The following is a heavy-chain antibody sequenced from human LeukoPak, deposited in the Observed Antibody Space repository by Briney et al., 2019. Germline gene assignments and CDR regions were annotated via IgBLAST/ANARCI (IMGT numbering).Heavy chain of an antibody. J-gene: IGHJ3*02. V-gene: IGHV1-2*06. Sequence: GASLKVSRRASGYTFTAYYIHWVRQAPGQGLEWMGRINPNSGGTDSAQRFQGRVTMTRDTSMNTAYMELSRLRSDDTAVYYCARDLSGISSATDAFDMWGQGTMVTVSS. CDR2: INPNSGGT. CDR3: ARDLSGISSATDAFDM. CDR1: GYTFTAYY. D-gene: IGHD1-14*01.